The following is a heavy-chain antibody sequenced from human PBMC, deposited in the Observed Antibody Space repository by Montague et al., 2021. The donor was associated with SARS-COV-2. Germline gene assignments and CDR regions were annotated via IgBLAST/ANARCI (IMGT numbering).Heavy chain of an antibody. Sequence: SLRLSCAASGFTFSGYAMHWVRQAPGKGLEWVAVISFDGSNAWYADSVKGRFTISRDNSKNTVYLQMNSLRAEDTAMYYCARGGVWVGVDNSDYWGQGTLVTVSS. CDR3: ARGGVWVGVDNSDY. D-gene: IGHD3-10*01. V-gene: IGHV3-30*04. CDR1: GFTFSGYA. J-gene: IGHJ4*02. CDR2: ISFDGSNA.